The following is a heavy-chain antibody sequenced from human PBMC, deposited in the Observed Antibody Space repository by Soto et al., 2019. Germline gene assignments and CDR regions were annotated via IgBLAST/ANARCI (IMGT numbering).Heavy chain of an antibody. CDR1: GRTFSSYA. J-gene: IGHJ5*02. V-gene: IGHV1-69*13. CDR2: IIPIFGTA. Sequence: SVKVSCKASGRTFSSYAISWVRQAPGQGLEWMGGIIPIFGTANYAQKFQGRVTITADESTSTAYMELSSLRSEDTAVYYCARDGVYYYDSSGYVWFDPWGQGTLVTVSS. CDR3: ARDGVYYYDSSGYVWFDP. D-gene: IGHD3-22*01.